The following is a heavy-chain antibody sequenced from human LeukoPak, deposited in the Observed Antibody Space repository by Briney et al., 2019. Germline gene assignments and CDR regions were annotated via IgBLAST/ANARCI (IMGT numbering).Heavy chain of an antibody. CDR1: GFSYRSYT. Sequence: PTLSLRCSCEDSGFSYRSYTLNWLRHAKGKGLEWLSYISSTSSAIYYADSLKGRFTISRDNAKNSLYLQMDSLRAEDTAVYYCARVIGSYGDSAYWGQGTLVTVSS. J-gene: IGHJ4*02. V-gene: IGHV3-48*04. CDR2: ISSTSSAI. CDR3: ARVIGSYGDSAY. D-gene: IGHD3-16*01.